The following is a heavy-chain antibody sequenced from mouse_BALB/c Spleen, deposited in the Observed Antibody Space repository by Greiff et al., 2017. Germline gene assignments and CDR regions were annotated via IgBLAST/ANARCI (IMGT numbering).Heavy chain of an antibody. J-gene: IGHJ4*01. V-gene: IGHV5-6-2*01. Sequence: VQLKQSGGGLVKLGGSLKLSCAASGFTFSSYYMSWVRQTPEKRLELVAAINSNGGSTYYPDTVKGRFTISRDNAKNTLYLQMSSLKSEDTALYYCARRGRTFYAMDYWGQGTSVTVSS. CDR3: ARRGRTFYAMDY. CDR1: GFTFSSYY. D-gene: IGHD3-3*01. CDR2: INSNGGST.